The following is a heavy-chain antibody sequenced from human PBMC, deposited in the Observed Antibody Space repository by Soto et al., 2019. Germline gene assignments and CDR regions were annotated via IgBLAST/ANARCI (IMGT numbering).Heavy chain of an antibody. D-gene: IGHD2-8*01. CDR2: IYYGGRS. V-gene: IGHV4-31*03. CDR3: AKMLNY. CDR1: GDSISNGGHY. J-gene: IGHJ4*02. Sequence: QVQLQESGPGLVKPSQTLSLTCTVSGDSISNGGHYWSWIRLHPGKGLEWIGYIYYGGRSYYNPSLKSRINMSVDTSKNQISLRLSSVTAADTAIYYCAKMLNYWGLGALVTVSS.